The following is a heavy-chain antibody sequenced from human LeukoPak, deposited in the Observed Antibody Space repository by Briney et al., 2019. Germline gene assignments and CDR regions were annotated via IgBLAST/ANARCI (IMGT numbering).Heavy chain of an antibody. V-gene: IGHV3-23*01. CDR1: GFNFTNYA. CDR2: ISNSGGNT. D-gene: IGHD6-6*01. J-gene: IGHJ4*02. Sequence: PGGSLRLSCASSGFNFTNYAMTWVRQAPGEGVEWVAAISNSGGNTYYADSVKGRFTISRDNSNSTLYLQMYSLRAEDTALYYCTRGTGIARPDYWGQGTLVTVSS. CDR3: TRGTGIARPDY.